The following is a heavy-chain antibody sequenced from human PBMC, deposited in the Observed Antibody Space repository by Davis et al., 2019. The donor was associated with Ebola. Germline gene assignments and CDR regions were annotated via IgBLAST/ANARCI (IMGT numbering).Heavy chain of an antibody. V-gene: IGHV1-69*13. D-gene: IGHD2-2*01. CDR2: IIPIFGTA. CDR3: ARAVQDIVVVPAAPLGYYYYMDV. J-gene: IGHJ6*03. CDR1: GYTFTSYD. Sequence: SVKVSCKASGYTFTSYDINWVRQATGQGLEWMGGIIPIFGTANYAQKFQGRVTITADESTSTAYMELSSLRSEDTAVYYCARAVQDIVVVPAAPLGYYYYMDVWGKGTTVTVSS.